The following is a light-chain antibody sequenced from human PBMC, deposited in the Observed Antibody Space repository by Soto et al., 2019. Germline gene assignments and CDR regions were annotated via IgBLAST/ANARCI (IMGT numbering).Light chain of an antibody. V-gene: IGKV3-11*01. J-gene: IGKJ4*01. Sequence: EIVLTQSPATLSLSPGERATLSCRASHSVTNYLAWYQQKPGQAPRLLIYDSSNRATGIPARFSGRGSGTDFTLTISSLEPEDFAVYYCQQRAFWLTFGGGTKVEIK. CDR2: DSS. CDR1: HSVTNY. CDR3: QQRAFWLT.